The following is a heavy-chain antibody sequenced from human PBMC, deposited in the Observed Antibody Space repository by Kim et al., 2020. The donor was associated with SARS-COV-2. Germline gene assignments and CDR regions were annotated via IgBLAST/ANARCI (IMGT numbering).Heavy chain of an antibody. V-gene: IGHV4-34*01. Sequence: SETLSLTCTVYGGSFSGYYWSWIRQPPGKGLEWIGEINHSGSTNYNPSLKSRVTISVDTSKKQLSLKLSSVTAADTAVYYCARAATTVRYNWFDPWGQGTLVTVSS. CDR3: ARAATTVRYNWFDP. J-gene: IGHJ5*02. D-gene: IGHD4-4*01. CDR1: GGSFSGYY. CDR2: INHSGST.